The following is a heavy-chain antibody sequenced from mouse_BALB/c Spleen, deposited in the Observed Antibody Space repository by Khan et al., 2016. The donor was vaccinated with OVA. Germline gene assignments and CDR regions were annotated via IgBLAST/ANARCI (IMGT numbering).Heavy chain of an antibody. Sequence: VQLQQPGPEVVKPGASVKISCKASGYTFTDYNMDWVKQRHGKSLEWIGYFYPNSGGSGYNQKFKTKATLTVDISSSTASMDLRSLTSEDSAVYYCVRSGYGSFAFWGQGTLVTVSA. D-gene: IGHD1-2*01. CDR3: VRSGYGSFAF. CDR1: GYTFTDYN. V-gene: IGHV1S29*02. CDR2: FYPNSGGS. J-gene: IGHJ3*01.